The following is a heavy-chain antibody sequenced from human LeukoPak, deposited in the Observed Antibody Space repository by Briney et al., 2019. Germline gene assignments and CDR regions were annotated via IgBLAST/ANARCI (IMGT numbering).Heavy chain of an antibody. J-gene: IGHJ6*02. CDR3: ARDLSAMVRGYGMDV. V-gene: IGHV3-64*04. D-gene: IGHD3-10*01. Sequence: GGSLRLSCSASGFTFSSYAMHWVRQAPGKGLEYVSAISSNGGSTYYADSVKGRFTISRDNSKNTLYLQMNSLRAEDTAVYYCARDLSAMVRGYGMDVWGQGTTVTVSS. CDR2: ISSNGGST. CDR1: GFTFSSYA.